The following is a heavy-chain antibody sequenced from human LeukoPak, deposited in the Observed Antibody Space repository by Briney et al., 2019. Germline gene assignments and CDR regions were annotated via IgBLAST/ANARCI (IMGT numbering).Heavy chain of an antibody. V-gene: IGHV3-53*01. CDR2: IYSGGST. J-gene: IGHJ4*02. Sequence: PGGSLRLSCAASGFTVSSNYMSWVRQAPGEGLEWVSVIYSGGSTYYADSVKGRFTISRDNSKNTLYLQMNSLRAEDTAVYYCARGLREQQLAYRDWGQGTLVTVSS. D-gene: IGHD6-13*01. CDR3: ARGLREQQLAYRD. CDR1: GFTVSSNY.